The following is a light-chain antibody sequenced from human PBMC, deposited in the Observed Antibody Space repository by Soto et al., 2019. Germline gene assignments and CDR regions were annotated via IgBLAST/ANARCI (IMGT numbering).Light chain of an antibody. J-gene: IGLJ1*01. CDR3: CSYVGGYTFV. Sequence: QSALTQPRSVSGSPGQSVTISCTGTSSDVGGYNYVSWYQHHPGKAPKLMIYDVTKRPSGVPDRFSGSKSGNTASLTISGLQAEDEADYYCCSYVGGYTFVFGTGTKVTVL. CDR1: SSDVGGYNY. V-gene: IGLV2-11*01. CDR2: DVT.